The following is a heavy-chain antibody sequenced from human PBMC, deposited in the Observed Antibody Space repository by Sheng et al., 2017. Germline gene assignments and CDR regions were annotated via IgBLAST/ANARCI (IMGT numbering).Heavy chain of an antibody. D-gene: IGHD2-15*01. Sequence: QVQLQESGPGLVKPSETLSLTCTVSGGSISNYYWNWIRLTPGKGLEWLGYMYYSGRTNYNPSLKSRVTISLDTSKNQFSLKLRSVTAADTAMYYCARGGAALYYYMDVWGQGTTVTVSS. CDR2: MYYSGRT. CDR3: ARGGAALYYYMDV. V-gene: IGHV4-59*01. CDR1: GGSISNYY. J-gene: IGHJ6*03.